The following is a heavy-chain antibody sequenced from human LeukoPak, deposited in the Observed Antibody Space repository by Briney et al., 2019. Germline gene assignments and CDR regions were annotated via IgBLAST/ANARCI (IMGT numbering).Heavy chain of an antibody. CDR2: MSPNSGNT. CDR3: ARGVDGYSNYYYYGMDV. J-gene: IGHJ6*02. Sequence: ASVKVSCKASGYTFTSYDINWVRQATGQGLEWMGWMSPNSGNTGYAQKFQGRVTMTRNTSISTAYMELSSLRSEDTAVYYCARGVDGYSNYYYYGMDVWGQGTTVTVSS. V-gene: IGHV1-8*01. CDR1: GYTFTSYD. D-gene: IGHD5-24*01.